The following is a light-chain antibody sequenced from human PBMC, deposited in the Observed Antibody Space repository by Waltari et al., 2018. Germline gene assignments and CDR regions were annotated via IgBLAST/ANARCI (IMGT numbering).Light chain of an antibody. V-gene: IGKV1-6*01. Sequence: AIQMTQSPSSLSASVGDRVTITCRASQDIGSDLGWYQQKPGKAPNLLIYGASSLQSGVPSRFSGSGSGTHFTLTIASLQPDDLATYYCLHDYSCPWTFGQGTKVEVK. CDR2: GAS. CDR1: QDIGSD. CDR3: LHDYSCPWT. J-gene: IGKJ1*01.